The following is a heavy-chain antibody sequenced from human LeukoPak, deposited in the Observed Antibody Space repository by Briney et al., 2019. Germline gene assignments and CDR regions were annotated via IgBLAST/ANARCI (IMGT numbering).Heavy chain of an antibody. V-gene: IGHV1-2*02. D-gene: IGHD2/OR15-2a*01. CDR1: GSTFTGYY. CDR2: FNPDSGGT. CDR3: ARTFYDTLDSDAFDF. Sequence: GASVKVSCKASGSTFTGYYMLWVRQAPGQGLGWMGWFNPDSGGTNNAQKLQGRVTMTRDTSISTAYMELSRRRSDDTAVYYCARTFYDTLDSDAFDFWGQGKMVIVSS. J-gene: IGHJ3*01.